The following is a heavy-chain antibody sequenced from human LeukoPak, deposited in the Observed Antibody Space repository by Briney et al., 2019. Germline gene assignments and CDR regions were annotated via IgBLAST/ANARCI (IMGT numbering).Heavy chain of an antibody. CDR2: IKSDGKT. Sequence: GGSLRLSCEASGFTFSRYWMHWVRQAPGKGLVWVSRIKSDGKTNYADSVKGRFTISRDNAKNTVSLQMDSLRAEDTGVYYCARAPSEVGGYYPEYFRHWGQGTLVTVPS. J-gene: IGHJ1*01. V-gene: IGHV3-74*01. CDR3: ARAPSEVGGYYPEYFRH. D-gene: IGHD3-22*01. CDR1: GFTFSRYW.